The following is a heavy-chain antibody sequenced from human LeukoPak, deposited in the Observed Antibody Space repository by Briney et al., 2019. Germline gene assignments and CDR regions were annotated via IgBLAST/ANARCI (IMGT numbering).Heavy chain of an antibody. Sequence: ASVKVSCKVSGYTLTELSMHWVRQAPGKGLEWMGGFDPEDDEIIYAQKFQGRVTMTEDTSTDAVYMELSSLRSEDTAVYYCVIHLVYYGSGSSAYWGQGTQVTVSS. CDR1: GYTLTELS. CDR3: VIHLVYYGSGSSAY. J-gene: IGHJ4*02. V-gene: IGHV1-24*01. CDR2: FDPEDDEI. D-gene: IGHD3-10*01.